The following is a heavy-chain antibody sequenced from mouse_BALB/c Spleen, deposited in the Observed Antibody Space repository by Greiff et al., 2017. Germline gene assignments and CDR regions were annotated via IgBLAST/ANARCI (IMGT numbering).Heavy chain of an antibody. D-gene: IGHD2-3*01. CDR2: IYPGNSDT. J-gene: IGHJ3*01. Sequence: EVQLQQSGTVLARPGASVKMSCKASGYSFTSYWMHWVKQRPGQGLEWIGAIYPGNSDTSYNQKFKGKAKLTAVTSASTAYMELSSLTNEDSAVYYCTRGDGYSWFAYWGQGTLVTVSA. CDR3: TRGDGYSWFAY. CDR1: GYSFTSYW. V-gene: IGHV1-5*01.